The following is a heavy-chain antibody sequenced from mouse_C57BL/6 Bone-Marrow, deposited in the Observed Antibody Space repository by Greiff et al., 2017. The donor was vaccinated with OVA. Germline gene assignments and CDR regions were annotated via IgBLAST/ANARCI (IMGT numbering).Heavy chain of an antibody. J-gene: IGHJ4*01. Sequence: VQLQQPGAELVKPGASVKMSCKASGYTFTSYWITWVKQRPGQGLEWIGDIYPGSGRTNYNEKFKSKATLTVDTSSSTAYMQLSSLTSEDSAVDYCARAGITTVEGDFAMDYWGQGTSVTVSS. CDR2: IYPGSGRT. CDR3: ARAGITTVEGDFAMDY. V-gene: IGHV1-55*01. D-gene: IGHD1-1*01. CDR1: GYTFTSYW.